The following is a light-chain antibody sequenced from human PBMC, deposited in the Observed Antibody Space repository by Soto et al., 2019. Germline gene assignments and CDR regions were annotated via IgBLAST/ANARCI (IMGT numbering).Light chain of an antibody. V-gene: IGLV2-14*01. CDR2: EVN. Sequence: QSVLTQPASVSGSDGQSITISCTGTSGDIGDYKYVSWYQQRPGKAPKLMIYEVNSRPSGVSHRFSGSKSGTTASLTISGLQGDDEGDYYCSSYTRQYTPSYVFGTGTKLTV. CDR3: SSYTRQYTPSYV. CDR1: SGDIGDYKY. J-gene: IGLJ1*01.